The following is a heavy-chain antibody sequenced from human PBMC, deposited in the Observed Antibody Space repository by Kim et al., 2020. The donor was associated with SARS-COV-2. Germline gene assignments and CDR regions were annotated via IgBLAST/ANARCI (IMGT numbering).Heavy chain of an antibody. D-gene: IGHD3-22*01. CDR3: AKDRAHYYDSSGVFPLCC. CDR1: GFTFSSYG. CDR2: ISYDGSNK. Sequence: GGSLRLSCAASGFTFSSYGMHWVRQAPGKGREWVAVISYDGSNKYYADSVKGRFTISRDNSKNTLYLQMNSLRAEDTAVYYCAKDRAHYYDSSGVFPLCCWGQGTLVTVSS. J-gene: IGHJ4*02. V-gene: IGHV3-30*18.